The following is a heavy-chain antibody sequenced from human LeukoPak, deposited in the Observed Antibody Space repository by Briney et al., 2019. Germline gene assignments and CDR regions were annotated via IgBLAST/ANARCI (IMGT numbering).Heavy chain of an antibody. CDR3: ARESLYDSSDYYYDNWFDP. CDR1: GGSISSGGYS. D-gene: IGHD3-22*01. V-gene: IGHV4-30-2*01. CDR2: IYHSGST. Sequence: PSQTLSLTCAVSGGSISSGGYSWSWLRQPPGKGLEWIGYIYHSGSTYYNPSLKSRVTISVDRSKNQFSLKLSSVTAADTAVYYCARESLYDSSDYYYDNWFDPWGQGTLVTVSS. J-gene: IGHJ5*02.